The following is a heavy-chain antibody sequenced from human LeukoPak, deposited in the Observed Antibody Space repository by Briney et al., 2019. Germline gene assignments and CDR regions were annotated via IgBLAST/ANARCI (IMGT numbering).Heavy chain of an antibody. V-gene: IGHV3-23*01. CDR1: GFTFSSSD. J-gene: IGHJ4*02. CDR3: AKSGYNRFDY. Sequence: GGSLRLSCAASGFTFSSSDMSWVRQAPGKGLEWVSSISGSGSGGSTYYADSVKGRFTISRDNSKNTLYLQMNSLSAEDTAVYYCAKSGYNRFDYWGQGTLVTVSS. D-gene: IGHD5-24*01. CDR2: ISGSGSGGST.